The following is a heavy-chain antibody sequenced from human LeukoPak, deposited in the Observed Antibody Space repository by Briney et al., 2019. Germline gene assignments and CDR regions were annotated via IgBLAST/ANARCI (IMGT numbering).Heavy chain of an antibody. V-gene: IGHV3-7*01. CDR2: IKQDGSEK. Sequence: GGSLRLSCAASGFTFSDYSMNWVRQAPGKGLEWVANIKQDGSEKYNVDSVKVRFTISRDNAKNSLYLQMNSLRAEDTAVYYCAREITYRTDYWGQGTLVTVSS. J-gene: IGHJ4*02. CDR1: GFTFSDYS. CDR3: AREITYRTDY.